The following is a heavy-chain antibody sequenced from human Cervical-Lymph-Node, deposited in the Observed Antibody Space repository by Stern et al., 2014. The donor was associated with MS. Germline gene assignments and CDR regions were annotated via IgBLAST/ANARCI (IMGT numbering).Heavy chain of an antibody. CDR2: INTNTGNP. CDR3: ARQKYYYDSSGYVQYYFDY. J-gene: IGHJ4*02. CDR1: GYTFTSYG. V-gene: IGHV7-4-1*02. Sequence: QVQLVQSGSELKKPGASVKVSCKASGYTFTSYGMNWVRQAPGQGLEWMGWINTNTGNPTYAQGFTGRFVFSLDTSVSTAYLQISSLKAEDTAFYYCARQKYYYDSSGYVQYYFDYWGQGTLVTVSS. D-gene: IGHD3-22*01.